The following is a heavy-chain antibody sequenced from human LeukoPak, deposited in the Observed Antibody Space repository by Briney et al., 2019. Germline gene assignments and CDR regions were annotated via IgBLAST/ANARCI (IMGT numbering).Heavy chain of an antibody. J-gene: IGHJ4*02. CDR1: GFTVSSTH. V-gene: IGHV3-7*03. CDR2: IKPDGTTK. CDR3: ARSIPYGTTWYGRSDY. Sequence: GGSLRLSCEASGFTVSSTHMVWVRQAPGKGLEWVANIKPDGTTKFYVDSVKGRFTISRDNALNSLYLQMNSLRAEDTAIYYCARSIPYGTTWYGRSDYWGQGTLVTVSS. D-gene: IGHD6-13*01.